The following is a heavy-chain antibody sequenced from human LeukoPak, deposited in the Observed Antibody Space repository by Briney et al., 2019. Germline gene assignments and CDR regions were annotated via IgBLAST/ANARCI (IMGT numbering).Heavy chain of an antibody. J-gene: IGHJ3*02. Sequence: PGGSLRLSCAASGFTFSSYEMNWVRQAPGKGLEWISYISSSAKTPYYAESAKGRFTISRDNAKNSLYLQMNSLRAEDTAVYYCARDSYDSSGSSDAFDIWGQGTMVTVSS. CDR1: GFTFSSYE. D-gene: IGHD3-22*01. CDR2: ISSSAKTP. CDR3: ARDSYDSSGSSDAFDI. V-gene: IGHV3-48*03.